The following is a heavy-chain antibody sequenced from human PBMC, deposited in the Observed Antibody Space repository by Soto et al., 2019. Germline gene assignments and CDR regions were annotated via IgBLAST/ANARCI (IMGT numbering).Heavy chain of an antibody. V-gene: IGHV3-30*03. CDR2: ISYDGSNK. J-gene: IGHJ5*02. Sequence: QVQLVESVGGVVQPGRSLRLSCAASGFTFSSYGMHWVRKAPGKGLEWVAVISYDGSNKYYADSVKGRLTFSRDNSENSLSLQMTSLRVEDTAVDYCAATKGRSGGASLFDPGRQGTLGTVSA. CDR3: AATKGRSGGASLFDP. CDR1: GFTFSSYG. D-gene: IGHD3-16*01.